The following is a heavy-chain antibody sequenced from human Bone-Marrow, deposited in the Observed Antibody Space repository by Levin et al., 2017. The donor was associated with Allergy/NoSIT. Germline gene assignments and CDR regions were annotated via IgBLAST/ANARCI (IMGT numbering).Heavy chain of an antibody. Sequence: GGSLRLSCTASGVTVFNNYFMWVRQAPGKGLEWVSHIYSGGGTNYADSVKGRFSVSRDNSKNTVYLQMNSLRADDTAVYYCGRDGPGGGHWGPGTQVTVSA. D-gene: IGHD3-10*01. V-gene: IGHV3-66*01. J-gene: IGHJ4*02. CDR2: IYSGGGT. CDR1: GVTVFNNY. CDR3: GRDGPGGGH.